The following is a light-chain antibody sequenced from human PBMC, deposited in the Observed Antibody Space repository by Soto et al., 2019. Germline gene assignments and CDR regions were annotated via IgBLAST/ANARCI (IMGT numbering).Light chain of an antibody. CDR1: QSIDSW. Sequence: DIQMTQSPSTLSASVGDRVTITCRASQSIDSWLAWYQQKPGKAPKLLIYDVSSLQSGVPSRFSGSGSGTEFTLTISSLQPDDFATYYCQHYKMYSPWTFGQGTKVDI. J-gene: IGKJ1*01. V-gene: IGKV1-5*01. CDR3: QHYKMYSPWT. CDR2: DVS.